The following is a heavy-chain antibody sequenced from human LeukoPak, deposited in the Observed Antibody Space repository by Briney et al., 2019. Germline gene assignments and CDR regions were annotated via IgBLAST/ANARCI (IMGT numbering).Heavy chain of an antibody. D-gene: IGHD3-9*01. Sequence: GGSLRLSCTASRVTFSGYTTNWVRQAPGKGLEWVSSISSRSSDIYYADSVKGRFTISRDNARNSLYLQMSSLRAEDTAVYYCARALYYDILTGYQTHTYYFDYWGQGTLVTVSS. CDR2: ISSRSSDI. V-gene: IGHV3-21*06. J-gene: IGHJ4*02. CDR1: RVTFSGYT. CDR3: ARALYYDILTGYQTHTYYFDY.